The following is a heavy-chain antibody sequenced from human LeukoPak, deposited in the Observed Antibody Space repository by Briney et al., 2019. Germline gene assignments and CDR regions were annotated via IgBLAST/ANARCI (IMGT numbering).Heavy chain of an antibody. Sequence: SETLSLTCAVSGYSISSGYYWGWIRQPPGKGLEWIGSIYHSGSTYYNPSLKSRVTISVDTSKNQFSLKLSSVTAADTAAYYCARTGKEETPIRPRKYCSGGSCPSGSFDYWGQGTLVTVSS. V-gene: IGHV4-38-2*01. CDR3: ARTGKEETPIRPRKYCSGGSCPSGSFDY. CDR2: IYHSGST. CDR1: GYSISSGYY. J-gene: IGHJ4*02. D-gene: IGHD2-15*01.